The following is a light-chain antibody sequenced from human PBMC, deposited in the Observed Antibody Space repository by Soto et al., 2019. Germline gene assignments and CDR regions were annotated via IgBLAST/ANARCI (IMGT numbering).Light chain of an antibody. CDR1: QSVSSN. J-gene: IGKJ2*01. Sequence: EIVMTQSPATLSVSPGERATLSCRASQSVSSNLAWYQQKPGQAPRLLIYGASTRATGIPARFSGSGSGTKYPLTISSLQSEDFAVYYCQQYNNWPPYTFGQGNKLEIK. CDR3: QQYNNWPPYT. CDR2: GAS. V-gene: IGKV3-15*01.